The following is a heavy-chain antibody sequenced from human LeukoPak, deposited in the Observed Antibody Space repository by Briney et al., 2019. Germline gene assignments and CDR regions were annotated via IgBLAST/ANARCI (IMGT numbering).Heavy chain of an antibody. V-gene: IGHV3-15*01. CDR3: TTDLVYWLLTDY. D-gene: IGHD3-9*01. Sequence: PGGSLRLSCAASGFTFSNAWMSWVRQAPGKGLEWVGRIKSKTDGGTTDYAAPVKGRFTISKDDSKNTLYLQMNSLKTEDTAVYYCTTDLVYWLLTDYRGQGTLVTVSS. CDR1: GFTFSNAW. CDR2: IKSKTDGGTT. J-gene: IGHJ4*02.